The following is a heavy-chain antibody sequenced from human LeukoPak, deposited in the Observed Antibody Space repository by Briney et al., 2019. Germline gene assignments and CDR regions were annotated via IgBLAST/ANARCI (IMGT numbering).Heavy chain of an antibody. V-gene: IGHV4-34*01. CDR1: GGSFSDYY. Sequence: PSETLSLTCAVYGGSFSDYYWTWIRQSPGKGLEWIAEINHSGSSKYNPSLKSRVTMAVDTSKKRFSLKLTSVTAADTAVYYCAAVPESYYTVYYFNYWGQGTLVTVSS. D-gene: IGHD3-10*01. CDR3: AAVPESYYTVYYFNY. CDR2: INHSGSS. J-gene: IGHJ4*02.